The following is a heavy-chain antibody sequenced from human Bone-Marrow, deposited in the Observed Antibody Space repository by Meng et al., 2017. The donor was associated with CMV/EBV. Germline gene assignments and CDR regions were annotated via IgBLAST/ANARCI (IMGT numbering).Heavy chain of an antibody. Sequence: SVKVSCKASGDPFSGHAFVWVRQAPGRGLEWLGGVIPILDASKFAQKFAGRLKIRADRSTSTAFLDLDRLRFEDTAVYFCARDQGGYDRTSYGMDVWGQGTTVTVSS. CDR1: GDPFSGHA. CDR3: ARDQGGYDRTSYGMDV. V-gene: IGHV1-69*10. CDR2: VIPILDAS. J-gene: IGHJ6*02. D-gene: IGHD5-12*01.